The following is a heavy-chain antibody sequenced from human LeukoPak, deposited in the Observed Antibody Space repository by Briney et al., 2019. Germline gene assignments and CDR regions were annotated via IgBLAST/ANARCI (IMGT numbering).Heavy chain of an antibody. J-gene: IGHJ4*02. CDR3: GRLHRDYSNWYPYYFDY. CDR2: IYYSGST. V-gene: IGHV4-61*08. D-gene: IGHD6-13*01. CDR1: GGSISSGGYY. Sequence: NASQTLSLTCTVSGGSISSGGYYWSWIRQPPGKGLEWIGYIYYSGSTNYNPSLKSRVTISIDTSKNQFSLKLSSVTAADTAVYYCGRLHRDYSNWYPYYFDYWGQGTLVTVSS.